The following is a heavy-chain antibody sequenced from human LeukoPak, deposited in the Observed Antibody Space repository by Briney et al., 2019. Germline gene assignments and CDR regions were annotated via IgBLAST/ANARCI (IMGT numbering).Heavy chain of an antibody. CDR3: PRDLAPYYDSSGPYFDY. V-gene: IGHV3-30-3*01. J-gene: IGHJ4*02. CDR2: ISYDGSNK. Sequence: GGSLRLSCAASGFTFSSYAMHWVRQAPGKGLEWVAVISYDGSNKYYADSVKGRFTISRDNSKNTLYLQMNSLRAEDTAVYYCPRDLAPYYDSSGPYFDYWGQGTLVTVSS. D-gene: IGHD3-22*01. CDR1: GFTFSSYA.